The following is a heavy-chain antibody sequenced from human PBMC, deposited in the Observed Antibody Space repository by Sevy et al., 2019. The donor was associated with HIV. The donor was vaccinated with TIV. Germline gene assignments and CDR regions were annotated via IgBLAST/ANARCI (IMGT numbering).Heavy chain of an antibody. D-gene: IGHD3-3*01. Sequence: GGSLRLSCAASGFTFNNAWMSWVRQAPGKGLEWVGSIKSKTAGGTTDYAAPVKGGFTISRDDSKNTLYLQMSSLKTDDTAVYYCTTKKDFWSGYFYFDYWGQGTLVTVSS. CDR3: TTKKDFWSGYFYFDY. CDR2: IKSKTAGGTT. CDR1: GFTFNNAW. J-gene: IGHJ4*02. V-gene: IGHV3-15*05.